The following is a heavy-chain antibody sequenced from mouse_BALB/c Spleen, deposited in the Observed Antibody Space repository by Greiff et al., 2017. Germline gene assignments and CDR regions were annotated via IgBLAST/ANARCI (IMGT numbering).Heavy chain of an antibody. V-gene: IGHV2-4-1*01. D-gene: IGHD2-1*01. J-gene: IGHJ3*01. CDR2: IWSGGST. Sequence: VQLQQSGPGLVQPSQSLSITCTVSGFSLTSYGVHWVRQSPGKGLEWLGVIWSGGSTDYNAAFISRLSISKDNPKSQVFFKMNSLQADDTAIYYCARNNGNYWFAYWGQGTLVTVSA. CDR1: GFSLTSYG. CDR3: ARNNGNYWFAY.